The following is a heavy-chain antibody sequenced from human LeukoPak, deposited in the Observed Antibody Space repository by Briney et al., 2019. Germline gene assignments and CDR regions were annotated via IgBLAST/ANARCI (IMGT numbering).Heavy chain of an antibody. D-gene: IGHD3-10*01. CDR1: GYSISSDYY. CDR3: ARGGDRSFDY. J-gene: IGHJ4*02. V-gene: IGHV4-38-2*02. CDR2: IYHSGST. Sequence: PSETLSLTCTVSGYSISSDYYWAWIRQPPGKGLEWIGSIYHSGSTYYNPSLKSRVTLSVDTSKKQFSLNLNSVTAADTAVYYCARGGDRSFDYWGQGTLVTVSS.